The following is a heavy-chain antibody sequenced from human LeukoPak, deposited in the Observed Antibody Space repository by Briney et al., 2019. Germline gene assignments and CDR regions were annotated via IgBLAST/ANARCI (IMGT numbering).Heavy chain of an antibody. CDR1: GFIFSSYE. D-gene: IGHD1-26*01. J-gene: IGHJ4*02. CDR3: ARDSGSVGELRPSTFDY. CDR2: ISSSGSTI. V-gene: IGHV3-48*03. Sequence: GGSLRLSCAASGFIFSSYEMNWVRQAPGKGLEWVSYISSSGSTIYYADSVKGRFTISRDYAKNSLYLQMNSVRAEDTAAYYCARDSGSVGELRPSTFDYWGQGTLVTVSS.